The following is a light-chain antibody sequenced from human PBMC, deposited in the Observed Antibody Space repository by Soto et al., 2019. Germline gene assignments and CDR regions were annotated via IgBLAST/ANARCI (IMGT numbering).Light chain of an antibody. J-gene: IGLJ1*01. CDR2: DVT. CDR1: SSDVGGYNY. Sequence: QSVLTQPASVSRSPGQSITISCTGTSSDVGGYNYVSWYQHHPGKAPKLIIYDVTNRPSGVSNPFSGSKSGNTASLTISGLQPEDEADYYCSSYTTSNTRQIVFGTGTKLTVL. V-gene: IGLV2-14*03. CDR3: SSYTTSNTRQIV.